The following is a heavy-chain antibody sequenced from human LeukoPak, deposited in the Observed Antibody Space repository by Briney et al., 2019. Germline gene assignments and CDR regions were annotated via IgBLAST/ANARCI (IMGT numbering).Heavy chain of an antibody. Sequence: ASVTVSCKASGYTFTGYYMHWVRQAPGQGLEWMGWINPNSGGTNYAQKFQGRVTMTRDTSISTAYMELSRLRSDDTAVYYCARDEDIVVVPAATIGRYSDYWGQGTLVTVSS. CDR3: ARDEDIVVVPAATIGRYSDY. D-gene: IGHD2-2*01. V-gene: IGHV1-2*02. CDR2: INPNSGGT. CDR1: GYTFTGYY. J-gene: IGHJ4*02.